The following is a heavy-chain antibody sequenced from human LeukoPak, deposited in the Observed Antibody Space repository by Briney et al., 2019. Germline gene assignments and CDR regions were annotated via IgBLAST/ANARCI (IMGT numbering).Heavy chain of an antibody. CDR2: ISSSSSYI. CDR1: GFTFSSYS. J-gene: IGHJ4*02. Sequence: PGGSLRLSCAASGFTFSSYSMNWVRQAPGKGLEWVSSISSSSSYIYYADSVKGRSTISRDNAKNSLYLQMNSLRAEDTAVYYCASLVGATLATDYWGQGTLVTVSS. V-gene: IGHV3-21*01. CDR3: ASLVGATLATDY. D-gene: IGHD1-26*01.